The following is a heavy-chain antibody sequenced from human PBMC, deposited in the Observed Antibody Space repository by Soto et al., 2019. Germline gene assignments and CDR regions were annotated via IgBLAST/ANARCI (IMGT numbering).Heavy chain of an antibody. Sequence: EVQLLESGGGLVQPGGSLRLSCAASGFTFSSYAINWVRQAPGKGLEWVSTISGSGDKTYYADSVKGRFTISRDNSKNTLSLQMNSLRAEDTAVYYCPKSGQSSWANMDVWGQGTTVTVSS. V-gene: IGHV3-23*01. J-gene: IGHJ6*02. CDR3: PKSGQSSWANMDV. CDR1: GFTFSSYA. D-gene: IGHD2-2*01. CDR2: ISGSGDKT.